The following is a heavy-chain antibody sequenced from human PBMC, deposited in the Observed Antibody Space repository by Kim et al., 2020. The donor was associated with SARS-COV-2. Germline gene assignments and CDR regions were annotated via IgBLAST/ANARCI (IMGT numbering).Heavy chain of an antibody. J-gene: IGHJ6*03. CDR1: GGSISSYY. Sequence: SETLSLTCTVSGGSISSYYWSWIRQPAGKGLEWIGRIYTSGSTNYNPSLKSRVTMSVDTSKNQFSLKLSSVTAADTAVYYCAREEVVVPAAIRYYYYYYYMDVWGKGTTVTVSS. V-gene: IGHV4-4*07. CDR2: IYTSGST. CDR3: AREEVVVPAAIRYYYYYYYMDV. D-gene: IGHD2-2*02.